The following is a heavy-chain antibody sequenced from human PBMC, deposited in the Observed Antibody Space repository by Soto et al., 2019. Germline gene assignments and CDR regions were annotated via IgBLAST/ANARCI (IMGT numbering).Heavy chain of an antibody. Sequence: GASVKVSCKASGYTFSSYYMHWVRQAPGQGLEWMGIINPSGGSTSYAQKFQGRVTMTRDTSTSTVYMELSSLRSEDTAVYYCARDNTIFGVESTASDYYYYGMDVWGQGTTVTVSS. D-gene: IGHD3-3*01. V-gene: IGHV1-46*01. CDR1: GYTFSSYY. J-gene: IGHJ6*02. CDR2: INPSGGST. CDR3: ARDNTIFGVESTASDYYYYGMDV.